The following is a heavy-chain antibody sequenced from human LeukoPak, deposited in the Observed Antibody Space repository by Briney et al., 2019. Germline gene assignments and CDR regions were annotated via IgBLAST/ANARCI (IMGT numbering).Heavy chain of an antibody. V-gene: IGHV1-69*05. CDR3: ANQLRFLEWLPGD. D-gene: IGHD3-3*01. CDR2: IIPIFGTA. J-gene: IGHJ4*02. CDR1: GGTFSSYA. Sequence: PSVNVSCKASGGTFSSYAISWVRQAPGQGLAWMGGIIPIFGTANYAQTFQGRVTITTDESTETAYMDLSSLSTEDTAVYYCANQLRFLEWLPGDWGQGTLVTVSS.